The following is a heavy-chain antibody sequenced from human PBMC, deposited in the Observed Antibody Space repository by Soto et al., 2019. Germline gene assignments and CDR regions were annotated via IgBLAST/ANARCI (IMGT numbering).Heavy chain of an antibody. V-gene: IGHV1-58*02. CDR2: IVVGSGNT. CDR3: AARDYCSGGSCYEMGDAFDI. J-gene: IGHJ3*02. Sequence: ASVKGSCKAAGFTFTSSAMRWVRHARGQRLEWIGWIVVGSGNTNYAQKFQERVTITRDMSTSTAYMELSSLRSEDTAVYYCAARDYCSGGSCYEMGDAFDIWGQGTMVTVSS. CDR1: GFTFTSSA. D-gene: IGHD2-15*01.